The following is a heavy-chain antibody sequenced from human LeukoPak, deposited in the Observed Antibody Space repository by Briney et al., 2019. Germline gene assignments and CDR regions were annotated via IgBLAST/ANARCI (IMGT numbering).Heavy chain of an antibody. J-gene: IGHJ4*02. CDR2: ISERDGAT. V-gene: IGHV3-23*01. CDR3: AKRGEWQLTKASLDS. Sequence: PGGSLRLSCAMSAFTFNNYGMYWVRQAPGKGLEFVSSISERDGATSYAESVKGRFSISRDSSKNTVFLQMNNLRAEDTATYYCAKRGEWQLTKASLDSWGQGTLVTVSS. D-gene: IGHD3-3*01. CDR1: AFTFNNYG.